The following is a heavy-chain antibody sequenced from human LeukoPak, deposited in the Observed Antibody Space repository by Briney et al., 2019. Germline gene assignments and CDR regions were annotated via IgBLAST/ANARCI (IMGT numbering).Heavy chain of an antibody. J-gene: IGHJ4*02. Sequence: ASVKVSCEASGYSFTGYYMHWVRQAPGQGLECMEWINPNSADTGYAQKFQGRVTMTRDMCISTIYMGLTRLGSDDTALYYCARGDGYSSSPDYWGQGTLVTVSS. CDR2: INPNSADT. V-gene: IGHV1-2*02. CDR3: ARGDGYSSSPDY. CDR1: GYSFTGYY. D-gene: IGHD6-13*01.